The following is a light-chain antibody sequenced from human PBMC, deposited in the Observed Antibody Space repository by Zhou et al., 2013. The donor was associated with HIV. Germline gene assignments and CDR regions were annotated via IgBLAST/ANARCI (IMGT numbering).Light chain of an antibody. CDR1: QSVSSY. V-gene: IGKV3-11*01. Sequence: EIVLTQSPATLSLSPGERATLSCRASQSVSSYLAWYQQKPGQAPRLLIYDASNRATGIPDFTLTISSLEPEDFAVYYCQQRSNWPWTFGQGTKVEIK. CDR3: QQRSNWPWT. CDR2: DAS. J-gene: IGKJ1*01.